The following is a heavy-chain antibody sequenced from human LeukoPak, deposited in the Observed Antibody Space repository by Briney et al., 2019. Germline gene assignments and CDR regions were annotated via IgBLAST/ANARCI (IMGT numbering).Heavy chain of an antibody. J-gene: IGHJ5*02. V-gene: IGHV1-69*01. Sequence: SVKVSCKASGGTFSSYAISWVRQAPGQGLEWMGGIIPIFGTANYAQKFQGRVTITADESTSTAYMELSSLRSEDTAVYYCARGYYDFWSGYYYYLNWFDPWGQGTLVTVSS. CDR1: GGTFSSYA. CDR3: ARGYYDFWSGYYYYLNWFDP. D-gene: IGHD3-3*01. CDR2: IIPIFGTA.